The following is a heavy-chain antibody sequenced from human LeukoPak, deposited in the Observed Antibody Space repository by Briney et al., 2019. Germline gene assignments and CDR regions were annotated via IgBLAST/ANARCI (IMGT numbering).Heavy chain of an antibody. J-gene: IGHJ4*02. V-gene: IGHV3-11*01. Sequence: PGGSLRLSCAASGFTFSDYYMSWLRQAPGKGLEWVSYISSSGSTIYYADSVKGRFTISRDNAKNSLYLQMNSLRVEDTAVYYCTGYCSSASCYHAGFWGQGTLVTVSS. CDR1: GFTFSDYY. D-gene: IGHD2-2*01. CDR2: ISSSGSTI. CDR3: TGYCSSASCYHAGF.